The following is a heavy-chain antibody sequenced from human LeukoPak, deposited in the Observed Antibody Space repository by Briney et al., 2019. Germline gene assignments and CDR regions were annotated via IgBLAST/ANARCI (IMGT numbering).Heavy chain of an antibody. Sequence: SETLSPTCTVSGGSISSGDYYWSWIRQPPGKGLEWIGYIYYSGSTYYNPSLKSRVTISVDTSRIQFSLKLSSVTAADTAVYYCARVTYGSGTYCFDYWGQGTLVTVSS. CDR1: GGSISSGDYY. CDR2: IYYSGST. CDR3: ARVTYGSGTYCFDY. J-gene: IGHJ4*02. D-gene: IGHD3-10*01. V-gene: IGHV4-30-4*01.